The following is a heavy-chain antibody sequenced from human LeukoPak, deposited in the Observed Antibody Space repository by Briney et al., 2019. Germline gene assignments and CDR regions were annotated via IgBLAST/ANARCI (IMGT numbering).Heavy chain of an antibody. J-gene: IGHJ6*03. CDR3: ARLSGYDLKTNYYYYVGV. CDR1: GGSITGYY. D-gene: IGHD5-12*01. V-gene: IGHV4-59*01. Sequence: SETLSLTCTVSGGSITGYYWSWVRQPPGKGLEYIGYIYYSGSTNYNPSLKSRVTMSVDTSNNQCSLKLGSVTAADTAVYYCARLSGYDLKTNYYYYVGVWGKGTTVTVSS. CDR2: IYYSGST.